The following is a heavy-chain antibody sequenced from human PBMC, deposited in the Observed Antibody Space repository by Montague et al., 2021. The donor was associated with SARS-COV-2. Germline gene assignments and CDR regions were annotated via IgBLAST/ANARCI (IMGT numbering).Heavy chain of an antibody. CDR2: LFNSCST. V-gene: IGHV4-39*01. CDR3: ARQKMGSVTIFGVVMHDTLFRS. CDR1: ACSISTSSFH. D-gene: IGHD3-3*01. J-gene: IGHJ4*02. Sequence: SETLSLTCAVSACSISTSSFHLGRFRRPPWEGLASIGCLFNSCSTYSNPSLKSPVTISVDTTKNPFSLKLSSVTAADTAVYYCARQKMGSVTIFGVVMHDTLFRSWGKVTLVSAAS.